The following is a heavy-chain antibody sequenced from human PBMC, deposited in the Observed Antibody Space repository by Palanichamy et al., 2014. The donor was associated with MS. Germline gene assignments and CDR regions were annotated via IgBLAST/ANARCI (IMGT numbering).Heavy chain of an antibody. V-gene: IGHV3-7*01. CDR3: ARGYGRFSY. J-gene: IGHJ4*02. Sequence: GKGLEWVSTIKQDGSETKYVDSVRGRFTISRDTAKNSLYLQMNSLRVEDTALYYCARGYGRFSYWGQGTLVTVSS. CDR2: IKQDGSET. D-gene: IGHD3-10*01.